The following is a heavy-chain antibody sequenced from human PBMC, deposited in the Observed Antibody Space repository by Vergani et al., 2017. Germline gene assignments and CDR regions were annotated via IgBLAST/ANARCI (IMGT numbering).Heavy chain of an antibody. Sequence: EVQLVESGGGLVQPGGSLRLSCVTSGFTFSSYSMKWVRQAPGKGLEWVSYISSSSSTIYYADSVRGRFTISRDSGENSMYLQMNSLRDEDTAVYYCARGQPGYHALSSNWFDHWGQGTLVTVSA. J-gene: IGHJ5*02. CDR2: ISSSSSTI. CDR3: ARGQPGYHALSSNWFDH. V-gene: IGHV3-48*02. D-gene: IGHD1-14*01. CDR1: GFTFSSYS.